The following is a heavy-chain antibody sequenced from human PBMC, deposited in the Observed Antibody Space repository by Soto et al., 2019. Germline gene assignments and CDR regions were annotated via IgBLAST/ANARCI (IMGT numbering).Heavy chain of an antibody. CDR1: GYTLTELS. J-gene: IGHJ5*02. CDR3: ATAHIVVVVAATEGWFDP. D-gene: IGHD2-15*01. V-gene: IGHV1-24*01. Sequence: ASVKVSCKVSGYTLTELSMHWVRQAPGTGLEWMGGFDPEDGETIYAQKFQGRVTMTEDTSTDTAYMELSSLRSEDTAVYYCATAHIVVVVAATEGWFDPWGQGTLVTVSS. CDR2: FDPEDGET.